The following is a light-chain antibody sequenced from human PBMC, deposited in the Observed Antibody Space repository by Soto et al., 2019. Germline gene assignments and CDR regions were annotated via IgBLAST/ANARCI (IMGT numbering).Light chain of an antibody. Sequence: DIVMTQSPDSLAVSLGERATINCKSSQSVLHSSNNKNYLAWFQQKPGQPPKLLIYWASTRESGVPDRFSGSGSETDFTLTIGSLQAEDVAVYYCQQYYVTPRTFGQGTKVEIK. CDR3: QQYYVTPRT. CDR1: QSVLHSSNNKNY. CDR2: WAS. J-gene: IGKJ1*01. V-gene: IGKV4-1*01.